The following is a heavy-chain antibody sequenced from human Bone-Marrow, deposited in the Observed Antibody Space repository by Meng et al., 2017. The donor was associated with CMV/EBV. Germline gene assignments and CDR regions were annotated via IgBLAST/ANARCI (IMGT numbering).Heavy chain of an antibody. J-gene: IGHJ6*02. CDR1: GFTFSSYD. CDR3: ARGGSEYYDFWSGYLPYYYYGMDV. V-gene: IGHV3-13*01. CDR2: IGTAGDT. D-gene: IGHD3-3*01. Sequence: GESLKISCAASGFTFSSYDMHWVRQATGKGLEWVSAIGTAGDTYYPGSVKGRFTISRENAKNSLYLQMNSLRAGDTAVYYCARGGSEYYDFWSGYLPYYYYGMDVWGQGTTVTVSS.